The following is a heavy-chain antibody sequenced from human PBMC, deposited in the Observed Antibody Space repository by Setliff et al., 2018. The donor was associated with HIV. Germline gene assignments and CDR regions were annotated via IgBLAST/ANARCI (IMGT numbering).Heavy chain of an antibody. D-gene: IGHD3-22*01. CDR2: IYTSGSI. J-gene: IGHJ6*03. Sequence: PSETLSLTCTVSGGSISSGSYYWSWIRQPAGKGLEWIGRIYTSGSINYNPSLKSRVTISVDTSKNQFSLKLRSVTAADTAVYYCARETYYYDNPQYYYYYMDVWGKGTTVTVSS. CDR1: GGSISSGSYY. CDR3: ARETYYYDNPQYYYYYMDV. V-gene: IGHV4-61*02.